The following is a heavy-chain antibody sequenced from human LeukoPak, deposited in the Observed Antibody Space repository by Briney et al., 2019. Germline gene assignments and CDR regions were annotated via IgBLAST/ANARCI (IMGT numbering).Heavy chain of an antibody. D-gene: IGHD2-2*01. CDR1: GGTFSSYA. CDR2: IIPIFGTA. J-gene: IGHJ5*02. V-gene: IGHV1-69*05. CDR3: ARSSVVPAAIHNWFDP. Sequence: SVKVSCKASGGTFSSYAISWVRQAPGQGLEWMGRIIPIFGTANCAQKFQGRVTITTDESTSTAYMELSSLRSQDTAVYYCARSSVVPAAIHNWFDPWGQGTLVTVSS.